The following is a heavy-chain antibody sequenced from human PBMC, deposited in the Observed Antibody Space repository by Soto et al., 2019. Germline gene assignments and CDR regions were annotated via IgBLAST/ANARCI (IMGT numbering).Heavy chain of an antibody. CDR1: GGSISSSSYY. D-gene: IGHD6-6*01. CDR2: IYYSGST. V-gene: IGHV4-39*01. Sequence: QLQLQESGPGLVKPSETLSLTCTVSGGSISSSSYYWGWIRQPPGKGLEWIGSIYYSGSTYYNTSLKSRVTISVDTSKNQFSLKLSSVTAADTAVYYCARHPIDYISSPDAFDIWGQGTMVTVSS. CDR3: ARHPIDYISSPDAFDI. J-gene: IGHJ3*02.